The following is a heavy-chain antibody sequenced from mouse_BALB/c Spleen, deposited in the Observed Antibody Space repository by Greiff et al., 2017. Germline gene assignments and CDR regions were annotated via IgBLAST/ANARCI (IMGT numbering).Heavy chain of an antibody. CDR2: ISTYYGDA. D-gene: IGHD1-1*01. J-gene: IGHJ3*01. V-gene: IGHV1S137*01. Sequence: QVQLQQSGAELVRPGVSVKISCKGSGYTFTDYAMHWVKQSHAKSLEWIGVISTYYGDASYNQKFKGKATMTVDKSSSTAYMELARLTSEDSAIYYCARFDGSSYFAYWGQGTLVTVSA. CDR1: GYTFTDYA. CDR3: ARFDGSSYFAY.